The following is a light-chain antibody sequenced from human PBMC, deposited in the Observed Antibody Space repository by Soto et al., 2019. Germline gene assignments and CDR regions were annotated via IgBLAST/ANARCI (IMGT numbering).Light chain of an antibody. J-gene: IGKJ1*01. Sequence: EIVLTQSPGTLSLSPGERATLSCRASQSIKSSSLAWYQQRPGQATRLLIYGASSRATGIPDKFSGSGSGTDFTLTISRLEPEDFAIYYCQQYGSSPRTFGQGTKVDIK. CDR3: QQYGSSPRT. V-gene: IGKV3-20*01. CDR1: QSIKSSS. CDR2: GAS.